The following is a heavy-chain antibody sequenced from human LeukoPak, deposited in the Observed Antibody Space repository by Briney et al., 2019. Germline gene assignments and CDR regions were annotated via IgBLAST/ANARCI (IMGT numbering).Heavy chain of an antibody. V-gene: IGHV4-4*07. D-gene: IGHD3-22*01. CDR3: AADYDSNGRFDY. J-gene: IGHJ4*02. CDR1: RGSIHGYY. Sequence: TSETLSLTCTVSRGSIHGYYWTWIRQPAGKGLEWIGRVYPGNTKYNPSLNSRVTMSLDTSKNQFSLKLSSVTAADSAVYFCAADYDSNGRFDYWGQGALVTVPS. CDR2: VYPGNT.